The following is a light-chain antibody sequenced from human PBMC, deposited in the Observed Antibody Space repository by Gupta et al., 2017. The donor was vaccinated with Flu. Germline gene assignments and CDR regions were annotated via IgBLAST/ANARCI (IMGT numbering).Light chain of an antibody. CDR3: CSYAGSDTYV. V-gene: IGLV2-11*01. CDR1: SSDVGGYNY. J-gene: IGLJ1*01. Sequence: SVTISWTGTSSDVGGYNYVYWYQQRTGKAPKLMIYDVTKRPAGVPDRFSGSKSGNTASLTISGLQAEDEGNYYCCSYAGSDTYVFGTETEVTVL. CDR2: DVT.